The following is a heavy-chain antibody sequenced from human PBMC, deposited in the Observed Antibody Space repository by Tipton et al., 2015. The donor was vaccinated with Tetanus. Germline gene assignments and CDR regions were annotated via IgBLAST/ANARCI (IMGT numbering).Heavy chain of an antibody. CDR1: GGSTSSYY. J-gene: IGHJ4*02. CDR2: IYYSGST. CDR3: ARVRGDGYNDY. D-gene: IGHD5-24*01. V-gene: IGHV4-59*01. Sequence: TLSLTCTVSGGSTSSYYWSWIRQPPGKGLEWIGYIYYSGSTNYNPSLKSRVTISVDTSKNQFSLKLSSVTAADTAVYYCARVRGDGYNDYWGQGTLVTVSS.